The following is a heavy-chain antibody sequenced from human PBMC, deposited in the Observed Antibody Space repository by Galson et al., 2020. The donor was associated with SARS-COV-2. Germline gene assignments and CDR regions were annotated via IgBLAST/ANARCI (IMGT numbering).Heavy chain of an antibody. CDR3: ARRSPGPPHFDF. V-gene: IGHV4-39*01. J-gene: IGHJ4*02. Sequence: LRGRVVISVDTSNNQFSLRLTSVTAADTAVYYCARRSPGPPHFDFWGQGALVTVSS. D-gene: IGHD2-8*02.